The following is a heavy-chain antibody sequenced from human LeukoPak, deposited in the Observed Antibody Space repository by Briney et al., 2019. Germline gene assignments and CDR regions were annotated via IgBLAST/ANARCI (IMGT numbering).Heavy chain of an antibody. Sequence: PGGSLRLSCATSGFNFNTYWMTSVRQAPGKGLEWVAVIWYDGSNKYYADSVKGRFTISRDNSKKTLYLQMNSLRAEDTAVYYCAKDQSRQQLVRYYFDYWGQGTLVTVSS. J-gene: IGHJ4*02. CDR2: IWYDGSNK. CDR1: GFNFNTYW. V-gene: IGHV3-33*06. D-gene: IGHD6-13*01. CDR3: AKDQSRQQLVRYYFDY.